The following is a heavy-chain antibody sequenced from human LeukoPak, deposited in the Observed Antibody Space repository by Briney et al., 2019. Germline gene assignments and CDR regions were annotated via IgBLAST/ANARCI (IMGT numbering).Heavy chain of an antibody. V-gene: IGHV3-49*04. CDR2: IRSKAYGGTT. J-gene: IGHJ4*02. Sequence: GGSLRLSCTASGFTFGDYAMSWVRQAPGKGLEWVGFIRSKAYGGTTEYAASVKGRFTISRDDSKSIAYLQMNSLKTEDTAVYYCTTSTVTNYFDYWGQGTLVTVSS. D-gene: IGHD4-17*01. CDR1: GFTFGDYA. CDR3: TTSTVTNYFDY.